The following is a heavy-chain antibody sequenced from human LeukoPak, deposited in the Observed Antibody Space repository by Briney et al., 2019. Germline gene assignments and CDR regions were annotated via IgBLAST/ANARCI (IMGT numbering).Heavy chain of an antibody. CDR3: ARVDSYCSGEGCYYYYGMDV. V-gene: IGHV3-33*01. Sequence: PGGSLRLSRVASGFTFNSYGIHWVRQTPGKGLEWVALIWYDGSNEYYADSVKGRFTISRDNSKNTLYLQMNSLRAEDTAVYYCARVDSYCSGEGCYYYYGMDVWGQGTTVTVSS. J-gene: IGHJ6*02. CDR2: IWYDGSNE. CDR1: GFTFNSYG. D-gene: IGHD2-15*01.